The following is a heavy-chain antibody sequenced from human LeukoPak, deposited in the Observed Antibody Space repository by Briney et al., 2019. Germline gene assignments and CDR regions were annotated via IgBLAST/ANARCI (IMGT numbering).Heavy chain of an antibody. CDR1: GFTFSSYA. V-gene: IGHV3-74*01. Sequence: GGSLRLSCAASGFTFSSYAMSWVRQAPGKGLVWVSRINSDGSSTSYADSVKGRFTISRDNAKNTLYLQMNSLRAEDTAVYYCARDQRFLEWLLYYYYYYGMDVWGQGTTVTVSS. CDR2: INSDGSST. J-gene: IGHJ6*02. CDR3: ARDQRFLEWLLYYYYYYGMDV. D-gene: IGHD3-3*01.